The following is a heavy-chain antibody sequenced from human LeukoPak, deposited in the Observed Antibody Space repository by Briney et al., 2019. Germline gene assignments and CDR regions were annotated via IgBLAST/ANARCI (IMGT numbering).Heavy chain of an antibody. J-gene: IGHJ4*02. CDR1: GGSFSGYY. Sequence: KPSETLSLTCAVYGGSFSGYYWSWIRQPPGKGLEWIGEINHSGSTNYNPSLKSRVTISVDTSKNQFSLKLSSVTAADTAVYYCARLFGLLWFGELDYFDYWGQGTLVTVSS. CDR3: ARLFGLLWFGELDYFDY. CDR2: INHSGST. V-gene: IGHV4-34*01. D-gene: IGHD3-10*01.